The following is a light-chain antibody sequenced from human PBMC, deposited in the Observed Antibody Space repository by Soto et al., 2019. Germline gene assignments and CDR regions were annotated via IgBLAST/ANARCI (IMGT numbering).Light chain of an antibody. J-gene: IGKJ1*01. CDR3: QQYNSYPWT. CDR2: DAS. V-gene: IGKV1-5*01. Sequence: GARVTITCRASQSISSWLAWYQQKPGKAPKLLIYDASSLESGVPSRFSGSGSGTEFTLTISSLQPVDFATYYCQQYNSYPWTFGQGTKVEIK. CDR1: QSISSW.